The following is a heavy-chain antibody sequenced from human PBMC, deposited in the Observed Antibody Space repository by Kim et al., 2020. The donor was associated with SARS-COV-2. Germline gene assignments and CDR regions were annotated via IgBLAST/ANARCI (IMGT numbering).Heavy chain of an antibody. D-gene: IGHD4-17*01. J-gene: IGHJ5*02. Sequence: YNPSLKRRVTIAVDTAKNQFSLKLSSVTAADTAVYYCARDRGDYINWFDPWGQGTLVTVSS. CDR3: ARDRGDYINWFDP. V-gene: IGHV4-39*07.